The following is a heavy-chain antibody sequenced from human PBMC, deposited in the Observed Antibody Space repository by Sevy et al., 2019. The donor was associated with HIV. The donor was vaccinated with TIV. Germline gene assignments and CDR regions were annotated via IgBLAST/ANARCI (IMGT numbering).Heavy chain of an antibody. V-gene: IGHV3-30*04. Sequence: GGSLRLSCAASGFTFSSYAMHWVRQAPDKGLEWVAVISYDGSNKYYADSVKGRFTISRDNSKNTRYLQMNSLRAEDTVVYYCARSRAYNWNDLGWFDPWGQGTLVTASS. CDR2: ISYDGSNK. D-gene: IGHD1-1*01. CDR1: GFTFSSYA. CDR3: ARSRAYNWNDLGWFDP. J-gene: IGHJ5*02.